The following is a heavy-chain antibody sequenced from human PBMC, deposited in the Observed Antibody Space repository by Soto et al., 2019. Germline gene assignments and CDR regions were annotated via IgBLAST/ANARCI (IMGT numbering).Heavy chain of an antibody. CDR1: GDTFRRYT. J-gene: IGHJ4*02. V-gene: IGHV1-69*08. Sequence: QVQLVQSGAEVRKPGSSVKVSCKASGDTFRRYTISWMRQSPGQGLEWIGRIIPIHDVADYALRFQGRVTITADTSTSTAYLELTSLRSEDTAVYYCARDDYGDFWGQGTLVTVSS. CDR3: ARDDYGDF. CDR2: IIPIHDVA. D-gene: IGHD4-17*01.